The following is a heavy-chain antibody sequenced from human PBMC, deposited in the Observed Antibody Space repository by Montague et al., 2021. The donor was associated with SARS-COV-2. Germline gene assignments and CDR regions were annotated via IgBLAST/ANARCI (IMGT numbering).Heavy chain of an antibody. Sequence: CAISGDSVGVKAAACKWDKHTPSLHPDRLGGTYYRSKRNYDYAVSVKSRMTISPDTSKNQFSLQLSSVTPEDRAVYYCARDPRYGLSWSFDYWGQGTLVTVSS. CDR3: ARDPRYGLSWSFDY. CDR1: GDSVGVKAAA. CDR2: TYYRSKRNY. J-gene: IGHJ4*02. V-gene: IGHV6-1*01. D-gene: IGHD5-18*01.